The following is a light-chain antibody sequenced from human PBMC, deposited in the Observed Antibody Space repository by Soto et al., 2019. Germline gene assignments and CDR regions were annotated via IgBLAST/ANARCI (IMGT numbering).Light chain of an antibody. CDR3: HQYGISPPRT. CDR2: GTS. V-gene: IGKV3-20*01. Sequence: ILLAQSPGTLSLSPGERATLSCRSSQRVNPDQLAWYQKKPGQAPWLLIYGTSSRATGIPDRFSGSGSGTDFTLTITRLETEDFAVYYCHQYGISPPRTFGQGTKVDIK. CDR1: QRVNPDQ. J-gene: IGKJ1*01.